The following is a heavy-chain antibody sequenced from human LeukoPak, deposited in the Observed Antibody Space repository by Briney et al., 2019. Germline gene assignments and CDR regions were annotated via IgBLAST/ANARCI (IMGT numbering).Heavy chain of an antibody. CDR2: INHSGGI. CDR1: GFTFSDYY. CDR3: ARGVDYYGV. D-gene: IGHD3-10*01. Sequence: GSLRLSCGASGFTFSDYYMSWIRQPPVKGLEWIGEINHSGGINYNPSLKSRVTISVDTSKKQFSLKLSSVTAADTAVYYCARGVDYYGVWGQGTLVTVSS. J-gene: IGHJ4*02. V-gene: IGHV4-34*01.